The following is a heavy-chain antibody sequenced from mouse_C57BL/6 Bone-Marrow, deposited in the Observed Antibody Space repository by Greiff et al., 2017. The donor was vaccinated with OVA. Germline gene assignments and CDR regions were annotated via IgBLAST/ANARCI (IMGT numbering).Heavy chain of an antibody. CDR3: TRGWLHWDFDV. D-gene: IGHD2-3*01. CDR2: IDPEPGGT. J-gene: IGHJ1*03. Sequence: QVQLQQSGAELVRPGASVTLSCKASGYTFTDYEMHWVKQTPVHGLEWIGAIDPEPGGTAYNQKFKGKAILTADKSSSTAYMELRSRTSEDSAVYYGTRGWLHWDFDVWGTGTTVTVSS. CDR1: GYTFTDYE. V-gene: IGHV1-15*01.